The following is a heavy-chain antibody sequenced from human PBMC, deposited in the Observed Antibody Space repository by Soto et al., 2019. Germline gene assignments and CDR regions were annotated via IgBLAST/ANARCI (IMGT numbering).Heavy chain of an antibody. CDR2: INPNSGGT. CDR3: ARGSGGYCSSTSCQTNYYYYYYMDV. J-gene: IGHJ6*03. V-gene: IGHV1-2*04. D-gene: IGHD2-2*01. Sequence: ASVKVSCKASGYTFTGYYMHWVRQAPGQGLEWMGWINPNSGGTNYAQKFQGWVTMTRDTSISTAYMELSRLRSDDTAVYYCARGSGGYCSSTSCQTNYYYYYYMDVWGKGTTVTVSS. CDR1: GYTFTGYY.